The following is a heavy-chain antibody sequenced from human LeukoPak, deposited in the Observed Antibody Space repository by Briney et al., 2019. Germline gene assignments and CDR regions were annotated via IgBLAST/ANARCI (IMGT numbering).Heavy chain of an antibody. CDR1: GFTFSSYW. CDR2: IKQDGSEK. J-gene: IGHJ4*02. V-gene: IGHV3-7*03. Sequence: PGGSLRLSCAASGFTFSSYWMSWVRQAPGKGLEWVANIKQDGSEKYYVDSVKGRFTISRDNAKNSLYLQMNSLRAEDTAVYCCARDRSPNYDILTGYYSSFDYWGQGTLVTVSS. D-gene: IGHD3-9*01. CDR3: ARDRSPNYDILTGYYSSFDY.